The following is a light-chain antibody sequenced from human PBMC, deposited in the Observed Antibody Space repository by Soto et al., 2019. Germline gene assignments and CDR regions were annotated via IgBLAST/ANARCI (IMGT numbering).Light chain of an antibody. CDR1: SSDVGGYNY. Sequence: QSALTQPRSVSGSPGQSVTISCTGTSSDVGGYNYVSWYQQYPGKAPKVMIYDVSKRLSGVPDRFSGSKSGNTAPLTISGLQAEDEADYYCCSHAGSYTYVFGTGTKLTVL. CDR2: DVS. CDR3: CSHAGSYTYV. V-gene: IGLV2-11*01. J-gene: IGLJ1*01.